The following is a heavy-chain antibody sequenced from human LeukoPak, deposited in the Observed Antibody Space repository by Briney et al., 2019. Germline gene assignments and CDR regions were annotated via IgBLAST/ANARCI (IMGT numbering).Heavy chain of an antibody. V-gene: IGHV4-61*02. J-gene: IGHJ4*02. CDR2: IYTSGST. D-gene: IGHD3-22*01. Sequence: SETLSLTCTVSGGSISSGSYYWSWIRQPAGKGLEWIGRIYTSGSTNYNPSLKSRVTISVDTSKNQFSLKLSSVTAADTAVYYCARVYGLAYDSSGYYYGYFDYWGQGTLVTVSS. CDR3: ARVYGLAYDSSGYYYGYFDY. CDR1: GGSISSGSYY.